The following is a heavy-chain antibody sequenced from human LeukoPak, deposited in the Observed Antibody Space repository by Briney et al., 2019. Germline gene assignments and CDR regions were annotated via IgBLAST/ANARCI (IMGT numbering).Heavy chain of an antibody. V-gene: IGHV4-59*01. Sequence: SETLSLTCTVSGGSISSYYWSWIRQPPGKGLEWIGYIYYSGSTNYNPSLKSRVTISRDMSKNQFSLKLTSVTAADTAMYYCARVGSWYYFDYWGQGILVTVSS. J-gene: IGHJ4*02. CDR3: ARVGSWYYFDY. CDR2: IYYSGST. D-gene: IGHD6-19*01. CDR1: GGSISSYY.